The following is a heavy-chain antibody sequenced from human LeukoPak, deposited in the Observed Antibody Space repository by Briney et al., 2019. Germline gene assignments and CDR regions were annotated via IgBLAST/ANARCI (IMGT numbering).Heavy chain of an antibody. CDR3: ARAGRAYSSSWYWFDP. CDR2: LSSSSSYI. J-gene: IGHJ5*02. V-gene: IGHV3-21*01. CDR1: GFTFSSYS. D-gene: IGHD6-13*01. Sequence: GGSLRLSCAASGFTFSSYSMNWVRQAPEKGLEWVSSLSSSSSYIDYADSVKGRFTISRDNAKNSLYLQMNSLRAEDTAVYYCARAGRAYSSSWYWFDPWGQGTLVTVSS.